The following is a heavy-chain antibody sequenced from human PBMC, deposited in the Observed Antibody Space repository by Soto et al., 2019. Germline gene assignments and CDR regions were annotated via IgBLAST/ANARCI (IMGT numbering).Heavy chain of an antibody. CDR1: GFTFSSYS. CDR3: ARSLVVVVSASWFDP. Sequence: PGGSLRLSCAASGFTFSSYSMNWVRQAPGKGLEWVSSISSSSSYIYYADSAKGRFTISRDNAKNSLYLQMNSLRAEDTAVYYCARSLVVVVSASWFDPWGQGTLVTV. J-gene: IGHJ5*02. V-gene: IGHV3-21*01. CDR2: ISSSSSYI. D-gene: IGHD2-15*01.